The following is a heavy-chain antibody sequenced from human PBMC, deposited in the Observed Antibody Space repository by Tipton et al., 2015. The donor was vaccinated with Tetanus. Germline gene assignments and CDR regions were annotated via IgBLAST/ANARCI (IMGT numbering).Heavy chain of an antibody. Sequence: QLVQSGAEVKKPGESLKISCKGSGYSFTSYWIGWVRQMPGKGLEWMGIIYPGDSDTRYSPPFQGQVTISADRSISPAYLQWSSLKASDTAMYYCARLRGYSSGWSTGENYFDYWGQGTLVTVSS. V-gene: IGHV5-51*01. CDR1: GYSFTSYW. J-gene: IGHJ4*02. D-gene: IGHD6-19*01. CDR3: ARLRGYSSGWSTGENYFDY. CDR2: IYPGDSDT.